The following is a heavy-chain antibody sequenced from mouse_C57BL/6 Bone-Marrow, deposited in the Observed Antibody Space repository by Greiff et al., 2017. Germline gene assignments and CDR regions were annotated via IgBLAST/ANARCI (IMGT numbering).Heavy chain of an antibody. CDR2: IRSKSSNYAT. CDR3: VRGGDYYGSSYGDY. J-gene: IGHJ2*01. Sequence: EVNLVESGGGLVQPKGSLKLSCAASGFTFNTYAMHWVRQAPGKGLEWVARIRSKSSNYATYYADSVKDRFTISRDDSQSMLYLQMNNLKTEDTAMYYCVRGGDYYGSSYGDYWGQGTTLTVSS. CDR1: GFTFNTYA. D-gene: IGHD1-1*01. V-gene: IGHV10-3*01.